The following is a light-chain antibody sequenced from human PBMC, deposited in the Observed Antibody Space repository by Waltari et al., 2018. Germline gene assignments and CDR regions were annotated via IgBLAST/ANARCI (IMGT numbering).Light chain of an antibody. Sequence: QSALTQPRSVSGSPGQSVTISCTGTRRAVGGSNFVSWYQQHPGTAPKLIISDVTKRPAGVPDRFSGSKSGNTASLTISGLQAEDEADYYCSSYAGNYVAFGGGTKLTVL. V-gene: IGLV2-11*01. J-gene: IGLJ2*01. CDR3: SSYAGNYVA. CDR1: RRAVGGSNF. CDR2: DVT.